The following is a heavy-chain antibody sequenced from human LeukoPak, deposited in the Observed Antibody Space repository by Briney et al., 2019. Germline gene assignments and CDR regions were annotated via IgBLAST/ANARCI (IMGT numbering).Heavy chain of an antibody. CDR2: INHSGST. Sequence: GSLRLSCAASGFTFSDYYMSWIRQPPGKGLEWIGEINHSGSTNYNPSLKSRVTISVDTSKNQFSLKLSSVTAADTAVYYCARVTMVRGVIITQIGTFFDYWGQGTLVTVSS. V-gene: IGHV4-34*01. D-gene: IGHD3-10*01. J-gene: IGHJ4*02. CDR3: ARVTMVRGVIITQIGTFFDY. CDR1: GFTFSDYY.